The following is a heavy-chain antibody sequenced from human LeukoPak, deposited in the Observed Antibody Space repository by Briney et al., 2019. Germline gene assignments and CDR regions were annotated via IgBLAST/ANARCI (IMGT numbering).Heavy chain of an antibody. CDR1: GGSFSGYY. D-gene: IGHD6-19*01. J-gene: IGHJ3*02. V-gene: IGHV4-34*01. CDR3: ARVTTIAVAGTGFAFDI. Sequence: SETLSLTCAVYGGSFSGYYWNWIRQPPGKGLEWIGEINHSGSTNYNPSLKSRVIISIDTSNNQFSLKLSSLTAADTAVYYCARVTTIAVAGTGFAFDIWGQGTMVTVSS. CDR2: INHSGST.